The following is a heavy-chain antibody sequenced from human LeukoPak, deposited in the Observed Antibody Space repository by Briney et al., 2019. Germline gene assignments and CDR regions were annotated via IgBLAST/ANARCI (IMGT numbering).Heavy chain of an antibody. CDR3: TSFFGTN. CDR1: RFIFTNYW. D-gene: IGHD3-16*01. Sequence: GGSLRLFCAASRFIFTNYWIHWVRQAPGKGLVWVSHVNNDGRATSYADSVKGRFTISRDSAKNTVYLHMNSLRVEDTAVYYCTSFFGTNWGQGTLVTVSS. V-gene: IGHV3-74*01. J-gene: IGHJ4*02. CDR2: VNNDGRAT.